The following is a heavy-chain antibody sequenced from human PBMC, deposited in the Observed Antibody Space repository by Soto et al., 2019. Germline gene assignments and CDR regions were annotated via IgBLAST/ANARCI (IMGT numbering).Heavy chain of an antibody. J-gene: IGHJ5*02. D-gene: IGHD1-26*01. V-gene: IGHV4-59*01. CDR2: IYYSGST. Sequence: LSLTCTVSGGSISSYYWSWVRQPPGKGLEWIGYIYYSGSTNYNPSLKSRVTISVDTSKNQFSLKLSSVTAADTAVYYCASQYSGSYYRLFAPWGQGTLVTVSS. CDR1: GGSISSYY. CDR3: ASQYSGSYYRLFAP.